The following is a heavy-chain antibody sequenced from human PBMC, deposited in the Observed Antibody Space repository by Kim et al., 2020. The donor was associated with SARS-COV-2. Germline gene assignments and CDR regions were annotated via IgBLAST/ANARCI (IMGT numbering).Heavy chain of an antibody. CDR3: ARRGPTTVTTWWSNYYYYGMDV. D-gene: IGHD4-17*01. V-gene: IGHV4-4*02. J-gene: IGHJ6*02. CDR2: IYHSGST. Sequence: SETLSLTCAVSGGSISSSNWWSWVRQPPGKGLEWIGEIYHSGSTNYNPSLKSRVTISVDKSKNQFSLKLSSVTAADTAVYYCARRGPTTVTTWWSNYYYYGMDVWGQGTTVTVSS. CDR1: GGSISSSNW.